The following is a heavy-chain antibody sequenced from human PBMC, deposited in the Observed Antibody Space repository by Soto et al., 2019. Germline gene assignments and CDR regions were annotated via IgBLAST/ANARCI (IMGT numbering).Heavy chain of an antibody. CDR1: GFTFSSYG. CDR2: IWGSGGNT. V-gene: IGHV3-33*06. J-gene: IGHJ4*02. D-gene: IGHD3-3*01. Sequence: GSLRLSCAASGFTFSSYGMHWVRQAPGKGLEWVSAIWGSGGNTYYADSVKGRFTISRDNSKNTLYLQMNSLRAEDTAVYYCAKARAQYYDFWSGYPVDYWGQGTLVTVSS. CDR3: AKARAQYYDFWSGYPVDY.